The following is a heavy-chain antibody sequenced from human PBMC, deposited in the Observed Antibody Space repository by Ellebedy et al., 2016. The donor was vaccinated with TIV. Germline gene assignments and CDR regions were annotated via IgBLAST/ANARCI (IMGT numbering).Heavy chain of an antibody. CDR3: ARKVPAPTTVPPNWYFDL. D-gene: IGHD4-17*01. V-gene: IGHV3-21*01. J-gene: IGHJ2*01. CDR1: GFTFSSYI. CDR2: ISTTSNYI. Sequence: PGGSLRLSCTASGFTFSSYIMNWVRQAPGKGLEWVSSISTTSNYIYYADSVKGRFTISRDNAKNSLYLQMNSLRAEDTAVYYCARKVPAPTTVPPNWYFDLWGRGTLVTVSS.